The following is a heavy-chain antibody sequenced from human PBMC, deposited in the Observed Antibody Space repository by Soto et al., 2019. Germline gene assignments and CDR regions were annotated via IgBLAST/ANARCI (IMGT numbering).Heavy chain of an antibody. CDR2: IYYSGIT. V-gene: IGHV4-39*07. D-gene: IGHD6-13*01. CDR3: ARDGSVSDSSSWYVYYYYGMDV. J-gene: IGHJ6*02. Sequence: PSETLSLTCPVSGGSISSSSYYWAWIRQPPGRGLEWIGSIYYSGITYYSASVKSRVTISVDKSKNQFSLKLSSVTAADTAVYYCARDGSVSDSSSWYVYYYYGMDVWGQGTTVTVSS. CDR1: GGSISSSSYY.